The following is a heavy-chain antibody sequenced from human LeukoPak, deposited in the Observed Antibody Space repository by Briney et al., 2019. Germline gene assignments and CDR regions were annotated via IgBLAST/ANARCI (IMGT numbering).Heavy chain of an antibody. V-gene: IGHV3-11*04. CDR3: AKVLGEYSIRSKPLDT. CDR1: GFTFSDYY. CDR2: ISSSGSTI. D-gene: IGHD6-13*01. Sequence: PGGSLRLSCAASGFTFSDYYMSWIRQAPGKGLEWVSYISSSGSTIYYADSVRGRFTVSRDNSKNTLYLQMNSLRPEDTAVYYCAKVLGEYSIRSKPLDTWGQGTLVTVSS. J-gene: IGHJ5*02.